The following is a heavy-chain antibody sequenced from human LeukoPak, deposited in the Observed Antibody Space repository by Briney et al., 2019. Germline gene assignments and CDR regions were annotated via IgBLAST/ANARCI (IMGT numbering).Heavy chain of an antibody. D-gene: IGHD4-17*01. CDR2: INHSGST. V-gene: IGHV4-34*01. CDR1: GGSFSGYY. CDR3: ARAQGGTTVTHFDY. Sequence: PSETLSLTCAVYGGSFSGYYWSWIRQPPGKGLEWIGEINHSGSTNYNPSLKSRVTISVDTSKNQFSLKLSSVTAADTAVYYCARAQGGTTVTHFDYWGQGTLVTVSS. J-gene: IGHJ4*02.